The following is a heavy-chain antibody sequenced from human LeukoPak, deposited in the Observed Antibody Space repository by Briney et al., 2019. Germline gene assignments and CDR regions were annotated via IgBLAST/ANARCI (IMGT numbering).Heavy chain of an antibody. Sequence: GGTLRLSCAASGLIFSEYDMSWIRQAPGKGLEWVSYITSSGTYTNYADSVKGRFTISRDNAKNSLYLQMNSLRVEDTAVYYCASKRGYCTSTSCYYSWFDPWGQGTLVTVSS. CDR2: ITSSGTYT. D-gene: IGHD2-2*01. J-gene: IGHJ5*02. CDR3: ASKRGYCTSTSCYYSWFDP. V-gene: IGHV3-11*03. CDR1: GLIFSEYD.